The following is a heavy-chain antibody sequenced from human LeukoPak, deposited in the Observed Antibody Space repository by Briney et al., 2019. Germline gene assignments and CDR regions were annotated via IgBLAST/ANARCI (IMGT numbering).Heavy chain of an antibody. CDR1: GGTFSSYA. CDR2: IIPILGIA. D-gene: IGHD6-19*01. CDR3: ARTSGIAVAGHKYYFDY. J-gene: IGHJ4*02. Sequence: ASVKVSCKASGGTFSSYAISWVRQAPGQGLEWMGRIIPILGIANYAQKFQGRVTITADKSTSTAYMELSSLRSEDTAVYYCARTSGIAVAGHKYYFDYWGQGTLVTVSS. V-gene: IGHV1-69*04.